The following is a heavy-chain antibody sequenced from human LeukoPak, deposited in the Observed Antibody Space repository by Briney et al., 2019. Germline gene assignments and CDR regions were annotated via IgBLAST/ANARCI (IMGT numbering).Heavy chain of an antibody. CDR2: ISWNSGSI. CDR1: GFTFDDYA. CDR3: ARMRIREYYFDY. D-gene: IGHD2/OR15-2a*01. V-gene: IGHV3-9*01. Sequence: PGGSLRLSCAASGFTFDDYALHWVRQAPGKGLEWVSGISWNSGSIGYADSVKGRFTISRDNAKNTLYLQMNSLRAEDTAVYYCARMRIREYYFDYWGQGTLVTVSS. J-gene: IGHJ4*02.